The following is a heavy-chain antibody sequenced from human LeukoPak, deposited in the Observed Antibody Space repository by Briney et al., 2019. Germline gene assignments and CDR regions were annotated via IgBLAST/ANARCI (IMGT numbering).Heavy chain of an antibody. J-gene: IGHJ4*02. V-gene: IGHV1-2*06. CDR3: ARDLPSTSNWELDF. D-gene: IGHD1-26*01. CDR2: INSNSGVT. Sequence: ASVKVSCKASGYTFTDYFIHWVRQAPGQGLEWMGRINSNSGVTDYAQNFQVRVTMTRDTSISTAYMELSRLTSDDTAVYYCARDLPSTSNWELDFWGQGTLVIVSS. CDR1: GYTFTDYF.